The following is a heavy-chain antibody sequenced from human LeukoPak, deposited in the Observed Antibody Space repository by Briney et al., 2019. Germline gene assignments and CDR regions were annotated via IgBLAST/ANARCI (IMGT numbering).Heavy chain of an antibody. CDR1: GFTFSSYE. CDR2: ISSSGSTI. J-gene: IGHJ3*02. D-gene: IGHD3-10*01. Sequence: GGSLRLSCAASGFTFSSYEMNWVRQAPGKGLEWVSYISSSGSTIYYADSVKGRFTISRDNAKNSLYLQMNSPRAEDTAVYYCAIMERVRGVLGAFDIWGQGTMVTVSS. CDR3: AIMERVRGVLGAFDI. V-gene: IGHV3-48*03.